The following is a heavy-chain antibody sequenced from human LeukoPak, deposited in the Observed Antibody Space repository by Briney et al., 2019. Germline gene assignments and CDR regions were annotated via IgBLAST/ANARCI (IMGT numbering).Heavy chain of an antibody. CDR2: IITIFGTA. Sequence: SVKVSCKASGGTFSSYAISWVRQAPGQGLEWMGRIITIFGTANYAQKFQGRVTITTDESTSTAYMELSSLRSEDTAVYYCARVDPRGYYYYMDVWGKGTTVTVSS. V-gene: IGHV1-69*05. D-gene: IGHD2-15*01. CDR3: ARVDPRGYYYYMDV. CDR1: GGTFSSYA. J-gene: IGHJ6*03.